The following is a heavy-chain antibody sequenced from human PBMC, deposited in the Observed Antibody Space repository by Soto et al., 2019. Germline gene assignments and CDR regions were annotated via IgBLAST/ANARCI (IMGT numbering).Heavy chain of an antibody. D-gene: IGHD3-3*01. V-gene: IGHV3-23*01. Sequence: EVQLLESGGGLVQPGGSLRLSCAASGFTFSNYAMSWVRQAPGKGLEWVSTISGSGDSTYYANSVKGRFTISRDNSKNTLYLQMNSLRAEDTAVYYCAKDTPQEWLLVFHYWGQGTLVTVSS. J-gene: IGHJ4*02. CDR2: ISGSGDST. CDR1: GFTFSNYA. CDR3: AKDTPQEWLLVFHY.